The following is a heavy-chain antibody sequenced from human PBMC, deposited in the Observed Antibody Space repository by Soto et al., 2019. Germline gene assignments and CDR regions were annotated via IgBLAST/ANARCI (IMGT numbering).Heavy chain of an antibody. CDR3: AKSTYGSGSYPLYYYYGMDV. V-gene: IGHV3-9*01. CDR2: ISWNSGSI. J-gene: IGHJ6*02. Sequence: GGSLRLSCAASGFTFDDYAMHWVRQAPGKGLEWVSGISWNSGSIGYADSVKGRFTISRDNAKNSLYLQMNSLRAEDTALYYCAKSTYGSGSYPLYYYYGMDVWGQGTTVTVSS. CDR1: GFTFDDYA. D-gene: IGHD3-10*01.